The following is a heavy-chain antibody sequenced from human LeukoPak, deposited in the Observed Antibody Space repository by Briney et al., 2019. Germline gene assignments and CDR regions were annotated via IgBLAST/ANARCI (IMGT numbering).Heavy chain of an antibody. CDR1: GGSISHYF. CDR3: AKTVAGYWYFDL. D-gene: IGHD6-19*01. J-gene: IGHJ2*01. V-gene: IGHV4-59*08. Sequence: SETLSLTCTVSGGSISHYFWSWIRQPPGKPLEWIGYIYYSGSTNYNPSLKSRLTISVDTSKDQFSLKLSSVTAADTAVYYCAKTVAGYWYFDLWGRGTLVTASS. CDR2: IYYSGST.